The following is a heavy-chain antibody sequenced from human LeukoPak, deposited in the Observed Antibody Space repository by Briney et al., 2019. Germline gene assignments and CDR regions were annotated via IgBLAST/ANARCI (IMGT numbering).Heavy chain of an antibody. V-gene: IGHV4-34*01. D-gene: IGHD1-26*01. Sequence: SETLPLTCAVYGGSFSAYYWNWIRRPPGKGLEWIGNIYYSGSTYYNPSLKSRVTISVDTSKNQFSLKLSSVTAADTAVYYCAREKSLGASFDYWGQGTLVTVSS. J-gene: IGHJ4*02. CDR2: IYYSGST. CDR3: AREKSLGASFDY. CDR1: GGSFSAYY.